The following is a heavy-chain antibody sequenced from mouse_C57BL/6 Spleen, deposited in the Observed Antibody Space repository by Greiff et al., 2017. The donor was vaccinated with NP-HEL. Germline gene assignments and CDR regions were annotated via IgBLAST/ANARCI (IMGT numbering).Heavy chain of an antibody. D-gene: IGHD2-3*01. CDR1: GYTFTDYN. V-gene: IGHV1-18*01. Sequence: EVQLVESGPELVKPGASVKIPCKASGYTFTDYNMDWVKQSHGKSLEWIGDINPNNGGTIYNQKFKGKATLTVDKSSSTAYMELRSLTSEDTAVYYCARRWLLYYAMDYWGQGTSVTVSS. CDR2: INPNNGGT. J-gene: IGHJ4*01. CDR3: ARRWLLYYAMDY.